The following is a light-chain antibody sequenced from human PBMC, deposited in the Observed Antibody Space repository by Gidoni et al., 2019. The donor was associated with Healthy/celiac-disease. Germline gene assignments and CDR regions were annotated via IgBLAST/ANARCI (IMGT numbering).Light chain of an antibody. J-gene: IGKJ3*01. CDR1: QDISNY. Sequence: DIQMTQSPSSLSASVGDRVTITCQASQDISNYLNWYQQKPGKAPKLLIYDASNLETGVPSRFSGSGSGTDFTFTISSLQPEDIATYYCQQYDNLPCAAFGPXTKVDIK. CDR3: QQYDNLPCAA. CDR2: DAS. V-gene: IGKV1-33*01.